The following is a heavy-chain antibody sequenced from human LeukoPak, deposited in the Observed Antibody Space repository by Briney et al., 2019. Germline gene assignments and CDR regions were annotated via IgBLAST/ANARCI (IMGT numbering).Heavy chain of an antibody. CDR1: GGSLSGYY. V-gene: IGHV4-34*01. CDR3: ARGAPLRLRYFDWFTQYYMDV. J-gene: IGHJ6*03. Sequence: SETLSLTCAVYGGSLSGYYWSWIRQPPGKGLEWIGEINHSGSTNYNPSLKSRVTISVDTSKNQFSLKLSSVTAADTAVYYCARGAPLRLRYFDWFTQYYMDVWGKGTTVTVSS. D-gene: IGHD3-9*01. CDR2: INHSGST.